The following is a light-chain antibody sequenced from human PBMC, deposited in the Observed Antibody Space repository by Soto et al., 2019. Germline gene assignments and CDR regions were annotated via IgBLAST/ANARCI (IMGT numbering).Light chain of an antibody. CDR1: SSDVGGYNY. CDR3: RSYTSSSTLEV. Sequence: QSALTQPASVSGSPGQSITISCTGTSSDVGGYNYVSWYQQHPGKAPKLMIYDVSNRPSGVSNRFSGSKYGNTASLTISGLQAEDEADYYCRSYTSSSTLEVFGGGTKLTVL. J-gene: IGLJ3*02. CDR2: DVS. V-gene: IGLV2-14*01.